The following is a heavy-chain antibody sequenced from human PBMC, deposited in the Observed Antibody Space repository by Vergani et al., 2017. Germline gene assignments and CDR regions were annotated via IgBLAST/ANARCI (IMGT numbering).Heavy chain of an antibody. CDR2: IYHSGST. Sequence: QLQLQESGSGLVKPSQTLSLTCAVSGGSISSGGYSWSWIRQPPGKGLEWIGYIYHSGSTYYNPSLKSRVTISVDRSKNQFSLKLSSVTAADAAVYYCAREHSQRASAEYNWFDTWGQGTLVTVSS. V-gene: IGHV4-30-2*01. J-gene: IGHJ5*02. CDR1: GGSISSGGYS. CDR3: AREHSQRASAEYNWFDT. D-gene: IGHD2-2*01.